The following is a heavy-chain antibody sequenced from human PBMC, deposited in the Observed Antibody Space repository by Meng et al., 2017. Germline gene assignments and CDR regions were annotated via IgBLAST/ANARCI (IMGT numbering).Heavy chain of an antibody. D-gene: IGHD5-24*01. Sequence: QVQRVQSGGEVKKPGSLVKGSCKASGGTFSSYAISWVRQAPGPGLEWMGGIIPIFGTANYAQKFQGRVTITADESTSTAYMELSSLRSEDTAVYYCARGGDGYNFYYFDYWGQGTLVTVSS. V-gene: IGHV1-69*01. J-gene: IGHJ4*02. CDR1: GGTFSSYA. CDR2: IIPIFGTA. CDR3: ARGGDGYNFYYFDY.